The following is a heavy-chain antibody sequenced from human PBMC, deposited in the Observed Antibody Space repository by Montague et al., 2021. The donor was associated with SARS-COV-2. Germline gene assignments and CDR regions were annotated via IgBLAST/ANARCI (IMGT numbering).Heavy chain of an antibody. V-gene: IGHV4-39*01. D-gene: IGHD6-13*01. J-gene: IGHJ6*02. CDR2: ITYTGST. CDR1: GGSISRSTSS. CDR3: ARLPLVSSWSRAAGYYYYGMDV. Sequence: SETLSLTCTVSGGSISRSTSSWAWIRQPPGKGLEWIGSITYTGSTYYNPSLKSRVTISVDTSRYQFSLRLSSVTAADTSAYYCARLPLVSSWSRAAGYYYYGMDVWGQGTTVTVSS.